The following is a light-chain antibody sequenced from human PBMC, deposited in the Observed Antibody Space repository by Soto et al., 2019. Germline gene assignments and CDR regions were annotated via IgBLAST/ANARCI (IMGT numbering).Light chain of an antibody. CDR1: QSLLHSNGYNY. CDR3: MQARQTPPWT. V-gene: IGKV2-28*01. CDR2: SGS. Sequence: DIVLTQSPLSLPVTPGEPASISCRSSQSLLHSNGYNYLDWYLQKPGRSPQLLIYSGSNRASGVPDRFSGSGSGTDFTLKISRVEAEDVGVYYCMQARQTPPWTFGPGTRVEIK. J-gene: IGKJ1*01.